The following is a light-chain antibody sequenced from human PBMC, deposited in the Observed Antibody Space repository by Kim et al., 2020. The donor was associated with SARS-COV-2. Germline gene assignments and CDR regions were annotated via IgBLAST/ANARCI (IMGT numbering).Light chain of an antibody. CDR1: SGSIASNY. V-gene: IGLV6-57*03. CDR3: QSYDSSKTV. CDR2: EDN. Sequence: NFMLTQPHSVSESPGKTVTISCTRSSGSIASNYVQWYQQRPGSAPTTVIYEDNQRPSGVPDRFSGSIDSPSNSASLTISGLKTEDEADYYCQSYDSSKTVFGGGTQLTVL. J-gene: IGLJ7*01.